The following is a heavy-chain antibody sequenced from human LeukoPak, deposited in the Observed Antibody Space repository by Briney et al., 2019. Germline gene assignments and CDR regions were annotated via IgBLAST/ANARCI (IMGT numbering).Heavy chain of an antibody. J-gene: IGHJ4*02. CDR1: GGTFGSYA. V-gene: IGHV1-69*01. CDR2: IIPIFGTA. D-gene: IGHD1-26*01. Sequence: SVKVSCKASGGTFGSYAISWVRQAPGQGLEWMGGIIPIFGTANYAQKFQGRVTITADESTSTAYMELSSLRSEDTAVYYCCHRYSGSYDSDFDYWGQGTLVTVSS. CDR3: CHRYSGSYDSDFDY.